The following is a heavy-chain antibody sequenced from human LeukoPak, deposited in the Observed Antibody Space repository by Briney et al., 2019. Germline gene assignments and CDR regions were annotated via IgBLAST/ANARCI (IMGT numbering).Heavy chain of an antibody. CDR2: ISSSSSTI. V-gene: IGHV3-48*01. D-gene: IGHD3-3*01. CDR1: GFTFSSYS. CDR3: ARDRSLDFWSGLNWFDP. Sequence: PGGSLRLSCAASGFTFSSYSMNWVRQAPGKGLEWVSYISSSSSTIYYADSVKGRFTISRDNAKNSLYLQMNSLRAEDTAVYYCARDRSLDFWSGLNWFDPWGQGTLVTVSS. J-gene: IGHJ5*02.